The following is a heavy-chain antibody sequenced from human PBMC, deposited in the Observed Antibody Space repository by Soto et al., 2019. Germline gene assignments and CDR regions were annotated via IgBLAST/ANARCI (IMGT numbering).Heavy chain of an antibody. CDR1: GGSISSGGYS. J-gene: IGHJ4*02. D-gene: IGHD6-6*01. CDR3: AGGIAARPLGY. Sequence: QLQLQESGSGLVKPSQTLSLTCAVSGGSISSGGYSWSWIRQPPGKGLEWIGYIYHSGSTYYNPSLEXRXTXSIXRSKNQFSLKLSSVTAADTAVYYCAGGIAARPLGYWGQGTLVTVSS. CDR2: IYHSGST. V-gene: IGHV4-30-2*01.